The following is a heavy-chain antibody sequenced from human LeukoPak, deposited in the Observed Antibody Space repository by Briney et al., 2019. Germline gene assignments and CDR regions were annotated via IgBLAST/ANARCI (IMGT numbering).Heavy chain of an antibody. D-gene: IGHD3-9*01. V-gene: IGHV3-23*01. CDR1: GFTFSSYA. Sequence: GGSLRPSCAASGFTFSSYAMSWVRQAPGKGLEWVSAISGSGGSTHYADSVKGRFTISRDNSKNTLYLQMNSLRAEDMAVYYCAKNVNYDILTGRIDYWGQGTLVTVSS. CDR2: ISGSGGST. CDR3: AKNVNYDILTGRIDY. J-gene: IGHJ4*02.